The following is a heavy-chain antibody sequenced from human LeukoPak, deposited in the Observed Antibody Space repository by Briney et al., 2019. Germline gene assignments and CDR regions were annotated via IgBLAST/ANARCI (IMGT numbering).Heavy chain of an antibody. CDR2: IRYDGSSK. Sequence: GGSLRLSCAASGFTFSTYGMLWVRQTPGKGLEWVAFIRYDGSSKSYADSVKGRFTISRDNSKNVLYLQMNSLRADDTAVYYCAKVGSAYDFWSGFDYWGQGTLVTVSS. CDR1: GFTFSTYG. J-gene: IGHJ4*02. V-gene: IGHV3-30*02. D-gene: IGHD3-3*01. CDR3: AKVGSAYDFWSGFDY.